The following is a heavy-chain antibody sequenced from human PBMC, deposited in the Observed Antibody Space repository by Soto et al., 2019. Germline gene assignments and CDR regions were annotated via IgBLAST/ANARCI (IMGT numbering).Heavy chain of an antibody. J-gene: IGHJ4*02. CDR2: ISGVNGNI. Sequence: GASVKLDCKASGYTFSKYASHWVSQATGERVEWMAGISGVNGNIKYSQQFQGRVTITRDTSASTAYMEMSSLRSEDTAVYYCARVDDYRSGLDYSAQGTLLTVSS. V-gene: IGHV1-3*01. CDR1: GYTFSKYA. D-gene: IGHD3-10*01. CDR3: ARVDDYRSGLDY.